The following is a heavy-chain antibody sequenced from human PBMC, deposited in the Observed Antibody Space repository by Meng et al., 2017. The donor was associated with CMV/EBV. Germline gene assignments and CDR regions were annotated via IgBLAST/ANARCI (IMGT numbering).Heavy chain of an antibody. Sequence: ESLKISCAASGFTFSRYSMNWVRQAPGKGLEWIGEINHSGSTNYNPSLKSRVTISVDTSKNQFSLKLSSVTAADTAVYYCARASYGRSPFYYWGQGTLVTVSS. D-gene: IGHD5-18*01. J-gene: IGHJ4*02. CDR3: ARASYGRSPFYY. V-gene: IGHV4-34*01. CDR1: GFTFSRYS. CDR2: INHSGST.